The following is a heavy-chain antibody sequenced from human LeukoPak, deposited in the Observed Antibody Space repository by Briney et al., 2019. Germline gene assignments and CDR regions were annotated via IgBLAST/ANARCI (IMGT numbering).Heavy chain of an antibody. CDR3: ARLIPWELNVGHFDY. Sequence: PGGSLRLSCAASGFNFSSYSMNWVRQAPGKGLEWVSSISSSSSYIYYADSVKGRFTISRDNAKNSLYLQMNSLRAEDTAVYYCARLIPWELNVGHFDYWGQGTLVTVSS. D-gene: IGHD1-26*01. V-gene: IGHV3-21*01. J-gene: IGHJ4*02. CDR1: GFNFSSYS. CDR2: ISSSSSYI.